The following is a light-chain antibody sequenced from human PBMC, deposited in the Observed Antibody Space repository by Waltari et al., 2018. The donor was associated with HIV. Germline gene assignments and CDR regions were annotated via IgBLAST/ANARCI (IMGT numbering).Light chain of an antibody. V-gene: IGKV3-15*01. CDR2: EAA. Sequence: ELVMTQSPPPLSVSPGQRVTLSCRASQSISAKVAWYQQRPGQAPRLLIYEAATRPTGIPARFSGSGSGTEFTLTITSLQSEDFATYFCQQYDSGPRGITFGQGTMLEIK. CDR1: QSISAK. CDR3: QQYDSGPRGIT. J-gene: IGKJ2*01.